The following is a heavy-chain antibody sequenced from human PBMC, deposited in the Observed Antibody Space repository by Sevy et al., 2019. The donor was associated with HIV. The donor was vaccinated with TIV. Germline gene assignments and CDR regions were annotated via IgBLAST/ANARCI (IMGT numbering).Heavy chain of an antibody. D-gene: IGHD4-17*01. J-gene: IGHJ6*02. CDR2: IHYRGTT. Sequence: SETLSLTCTVSGGSISTYYWGWVRQSPGKGLEWIGYIHYRGTTNYNPPLRSRVTISVDTSKNQFSLRLSSVSAADTAIYYCAREKSSTVTTDGMDVWGQGTTVTVSS. CDR3: AREKSSTVTTDGMDV. CDR1: GGSISTYY. V-gene: IGHV4-59*01.